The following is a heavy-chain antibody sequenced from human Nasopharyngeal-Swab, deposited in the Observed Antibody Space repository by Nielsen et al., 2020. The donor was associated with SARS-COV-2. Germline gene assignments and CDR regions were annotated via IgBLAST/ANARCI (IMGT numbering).Heavy chain of an antibody. D-gene: IGHD6-6*01. CDR1: GGSVSSGSYY. J-gene: IGHJ6*03. Sequence: SRSLTLSCTVSGGSVSSGSYYWSWIRQPPGKGLEWIGYIYYSGSSNYNPPLKSRVTISVDTSKNQFSLKLSSVTAADTAVYYCARVLKQLVRRNYYYYMDVWGKGTTVTVSS. CDR3: ARVLKQLVRRNYYYYMDV. CDR2: IYYSGSS. V-gene: IGHV4-61*01.